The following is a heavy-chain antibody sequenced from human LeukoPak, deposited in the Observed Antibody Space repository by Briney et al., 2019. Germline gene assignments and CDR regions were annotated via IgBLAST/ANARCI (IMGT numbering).Heavy chain of an antibody. CDR3: ERCRNHFQSIGWTPFDY. V-gene: IGHV4-4*07. CDR1: SDSITNYY. D-gene: IGHD3/OR15-3a*01. Sequence: PSETLSLTCTVSSDSITNYYWSWIWQPAGKGLEWIGRIYNSGSTNYNPSLKSRVTMSVDTSKSQLSLKLSSVTAAATAVYSCERCRNHFQSIGWTPFDYWGQGTLVTVSS. CDR2: IYNSGST. J-gene: IGHJ4*02.